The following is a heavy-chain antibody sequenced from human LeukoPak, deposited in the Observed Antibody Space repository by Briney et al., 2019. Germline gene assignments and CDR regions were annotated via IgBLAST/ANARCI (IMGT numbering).Heavy chain of an antibody. CDR2: IAYDGSRA. J-gene: IGHJ4*02. CDR3: TRYNNDHFDY. V-gene: IGHV3-33*01. CDR1: GFTFGGYG. Sequence: GGSLRLSCAGSGFTFGGYGMHWFRQTPGKGLEWGAVIAYDGSRAFYADSVKGRFTISRDNSKNTVSVQMDDLRAEDTAVYYCTRYNNDHFDYWGQGTLVTVSS. D-gene: IGHD1-14*01.